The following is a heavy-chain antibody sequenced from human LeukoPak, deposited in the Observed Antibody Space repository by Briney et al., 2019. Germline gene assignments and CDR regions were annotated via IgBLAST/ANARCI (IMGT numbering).Heavy chain of an antibody. D-gene: IGHD3-22*01. V-gene: IGHV3-30-3*01. Sequence: GGSLRLSCAASRFTFRSYAMHWVRQAPGKGLEWVAVISYDGSNKYYADSVKGRFTISRDNSKNTLYLQMNSLRAEDTAVYYCASLYYDSSGYYSGIDYWGQGTLVTVSS. CDR3: ASLYYDSSGYYSGIDY. J-gene: IGHJ4*02. CDR1: RFTFRSYA. CDR2: ISYDGSNK.